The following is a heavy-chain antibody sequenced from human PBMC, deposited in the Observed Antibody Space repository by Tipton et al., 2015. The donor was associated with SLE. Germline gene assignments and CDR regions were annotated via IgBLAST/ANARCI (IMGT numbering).Heavy chain of an antibody. Sequence: QLVQSGAEVEKPGASVKVSCKASGYRFTSYGVTWVRQAPGQGLEWMGWISPYNGDTNFAHKFQGRVTLTTDTSTGTMYMELRSLRSDDTAVYYCARSDRYGDYGYWGQGTLVTVSS. CDR1: GYRFTSYG. CDR2: ISPYNGDT. V-gene: IGHV1-18*01. D-gene: IGHD3-16*02. J-gene: IGHJ4*02. CDR3: ARSDRYGDYGY.